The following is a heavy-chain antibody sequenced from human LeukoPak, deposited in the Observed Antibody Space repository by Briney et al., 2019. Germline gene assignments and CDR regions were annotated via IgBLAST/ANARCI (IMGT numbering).Heavy chain of an antibody. V-gene: IGHV3-74*03. D-gene: IGHD1-14*01. J-gene: IGHJ4*02. CDR3: ARDWYHAIGY. Sequence: GGSLRLSCAASGFSFSATWMHWVRQSPGKGLVWVARITSDGFSTTYAESVKGRFTISRDNAKNTLYLQMNSLRVEDTAIYYCARDWYHAIGYWGQGTLVTVSS. CDR1: GFSFSATW. CDR2: ITSDGFST.